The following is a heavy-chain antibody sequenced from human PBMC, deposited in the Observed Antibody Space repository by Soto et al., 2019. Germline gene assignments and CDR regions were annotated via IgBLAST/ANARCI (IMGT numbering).Heavy chain of an antibody. CDR3: ARVGSSYWFDP. CDR2: IYYSGST. J-gene: IGHJ5*02. Sequence: LSLTCTVSGGSISSGGYSWSWIRQHPGKGLEWIGYIYYSGSTYYNPSLKSRVTISVDTSKNQFSLKLSSVTAADTAVYYCARVGSSYWFDPWSQGTLVTVSS. D-gene: IGHD2-15*01. V-gene: IGHV4-31*03. CDR1: GGSISSGGYS.